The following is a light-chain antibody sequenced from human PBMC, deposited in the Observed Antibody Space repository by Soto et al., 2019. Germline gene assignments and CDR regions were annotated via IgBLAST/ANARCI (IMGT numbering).Light chain of an antibody. V-gene: IGKV3-11*01. Sequence: EIVLTQSPATLSLSPGERATLSCRASQSISSDLAWYQQTPGQAPRLFIYDASNRVTGIPARFRGSGSGTDFTLTISTLEPEDFAVYYCQQRSSWPRTFGQGTKVEIK. CDR2: DAS. CDR3: QQRSSWPRT. CDR1: QSISSD. J-gene: IGKJ1*01.